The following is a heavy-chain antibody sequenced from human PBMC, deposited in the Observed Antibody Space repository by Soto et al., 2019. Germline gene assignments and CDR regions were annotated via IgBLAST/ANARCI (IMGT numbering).Heavy chain of an antibody. Sequence: QVQLQQSGPGLVRPSETLSLSSSVSGDSVSSYYWSWVRQPPGKGLEWIGYIYYIGAYNYNPSLKSRVTISVDTSKNQFSLKLTSVTAADTAVYYCARTPETRDWLDPWGQGTLVTVSS. D-gene: IGHD1-7*01. CDR1: GDSVSSYY. V-gene: IGHV4-59*02. CDR2: IYYIGAY. CDR3: ARTPETRDWLDP. J-gene: IGHJ5*02.